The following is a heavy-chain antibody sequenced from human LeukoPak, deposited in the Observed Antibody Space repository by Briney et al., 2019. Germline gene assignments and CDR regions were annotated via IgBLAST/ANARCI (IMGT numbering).Heavy chain of an antibody. J-gene: IGHJ4*02. CDR3: ATEGYSYGSYYFDY. V-gene: IGHV3-48*01. D-gene: IGHD5-18*01. CDR1: GFTFSAHY. CDR2: ISRTSGTI. Sequence: GGSLRLSCAASGFTFSAHYIDWVRQAPGKGLEWVSYISRTSGTIYYADSVKGRFTISRDNAKNSLYLQMNSLRAEDTAVYYCATEGYSYGSYYFDYWGQGTLVTVSS.